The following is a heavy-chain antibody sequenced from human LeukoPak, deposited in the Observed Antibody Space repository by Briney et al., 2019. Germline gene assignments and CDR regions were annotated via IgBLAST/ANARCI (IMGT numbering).Heavy chain of an antibody. CDR2: ISRSGST. V-gene: IGHV4-38-2*01. CDR3: ASVDSTMVIDY. CDR1: GYSISTGYY. J-gene: IGHJ4*02. Sequence: SETLSLTCSVSGYSISTGYYWGWIRQPPGKGLEWIGSISRSGSTYYSPSLMSRLTISVDTSRNQFSLNLNSVTAADTAVYYCASVDSTMVIDYWGQGTLVTVSS. D-gene: IGHD5-18*01.